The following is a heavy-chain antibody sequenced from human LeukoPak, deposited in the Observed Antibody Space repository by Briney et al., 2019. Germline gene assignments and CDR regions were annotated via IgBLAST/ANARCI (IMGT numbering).Heavy chain of an antibody. Sequence: SETLSLTCAVYGGSFSGYYWSWIRQPPGKGLEWIGEINHSGSTNYNPSLKGRVTISVDTSKNQFSLKLSSVTAADTAVYYCARGRLPAAITYWGQGTLVTVSS. CDR2: INHSGST. D-gene: IGHD2-2*02. J-gene: IGHJ4*02. V-gene: IGHV4-34*01. CDR3: ARGRLPAAITY. CDR1: GGSFSGYY.